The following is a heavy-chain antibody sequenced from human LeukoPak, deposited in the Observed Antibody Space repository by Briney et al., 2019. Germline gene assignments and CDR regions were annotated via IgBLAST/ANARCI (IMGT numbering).Heavy chain of an antibody. CDR2: ISSSSSYI. J-gene: IGHJ4*02. CDR3: ARGGSSRFCLGY. V-gene: IGHV3-21*01. Sequence: GGSLRLSCAASGFTFSSYSMNWVRQAPGKGLEWVSSISSSSSYIYYADSVKDRFTISRDNAKNSLYLQMNSLRAEDTAVYYCARGGSSRFCLGYWGQGTLVTVSS. CDR1: GFTFSSYS. D-gene: IGHD6-6*01.